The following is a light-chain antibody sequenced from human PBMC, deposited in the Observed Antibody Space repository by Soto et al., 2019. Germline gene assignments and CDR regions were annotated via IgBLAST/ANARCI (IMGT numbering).Light chain of an antibody. CDR3: QQHGGSPPYT. J-gene: IGKJ2*01. CDR1: QTVHSSF. CDR2: GTS. V-gene: IGKV3-20*01. Sequence: EVVLTQSPGTLSLSPGDRATVSCRASQTVHSSFFAWYQQKGGQAPRLLIYGTSNRAAGIPDRFSGHGSGTDFTLTIDGLEPEDFAMLFCQQHGGSPPYTFGRGTRVEI.